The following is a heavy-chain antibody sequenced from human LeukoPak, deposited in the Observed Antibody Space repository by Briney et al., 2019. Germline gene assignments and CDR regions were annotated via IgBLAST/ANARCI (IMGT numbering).Heavy chain of an antibody. V-gene: IGHV3-23*01. J-gene: IGHJ5*02. CDR2: ISGSGGTT. D-gene: IGHD3-22*01. CDR3: AREGTYYDSSGYYVS. CDR1: GFTFSSFA. Sequence: PGGSLRLSCAASGFTFSSFAMTWVRQAPGKGLEWVSVISGSGGTTYYADSVKGRFTLSRDNSNRTLFLEMSSLRVEDTTVYYCAREGTYYDSSGYYVSWGQGTLVTVCS.